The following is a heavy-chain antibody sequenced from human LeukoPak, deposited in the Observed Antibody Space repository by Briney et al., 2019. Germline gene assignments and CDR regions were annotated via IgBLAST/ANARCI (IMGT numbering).Heavy chain of an antibody. V-gene: IGHV4-31*03. CDR3: ARARPPLVAPPDY. J-gene: IGHJ4*02. Sequence: SESLSLTCSVSDCSISSGSDYWSWIRQHPGKGLEWIGYIYYSGSTYYNPSLKSRITISVDTSKNQFSLKLSSVTAADTAVYYCARARPPLVAPPDYWGQGTLVIVSS. CDR2: IYYSGST. D-gene: IGHD3-9*01. CDR1: DCSISSGSDY.